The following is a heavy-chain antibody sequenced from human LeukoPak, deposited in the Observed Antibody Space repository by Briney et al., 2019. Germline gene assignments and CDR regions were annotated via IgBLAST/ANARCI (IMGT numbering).Heavy chain of an antibody. CDR2: IYHSGST. CDR3: ARRPIEYSSSGGTFDY. J-gene: IGHJ4*02. CDR1: GGSISSGGYY. D-gene: IGHD6-6*01. V-gene: IGHV4-30-2*01. Sequence: PSETLSLTCTVSGGSISSGGYYWSWIRQPPGKGLEWIGYIYHSGSTYYNPSLKSRVTISVDRSKNQFSLKLSSVTAADTAVYYCARRPIEYSSSGGTFDYWGQGTLVTVSS.